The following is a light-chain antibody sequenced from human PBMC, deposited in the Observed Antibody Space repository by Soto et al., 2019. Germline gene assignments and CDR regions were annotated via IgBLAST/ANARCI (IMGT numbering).Light chain of an antibody. CDR3: QQYSISPPVT. CDR1: QSVTSTY. J-gene: IGKJ5*01. Sequence: EFVLTQSPGTLSLSPGERATLSCRASQSVTSTYLAWYQQKPGQAPRLLIYGASSRAPGIPDRFSGSGSGTDFTLTISRLEPEDFAVYYCQQYSISPPVTFGQGTRLEMK. CDR2: GAS. V-gene: IGKV3-20*01.